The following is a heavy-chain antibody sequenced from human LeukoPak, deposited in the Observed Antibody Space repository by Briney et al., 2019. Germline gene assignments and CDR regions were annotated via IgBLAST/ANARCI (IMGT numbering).Heavy chain of an antibody. D-gene: IGHD5-18*01. V-gene: IGHV3-23*01. Sequence: GGTLRLSCAASGFTFSSYNMNWVRQAPGKALEWVSSITSSSTYIFYADSVKGRFTISRDNSKNTLYLQMNSLRAEDTAVYYCAKRIQSAMATGYWGQGTLVTVSS. CDR1: GFTFSSYN. CDR2: ITSSSTYI. J-gene: IGHJ4*02. CDR3: AKRIQSAMATGY.